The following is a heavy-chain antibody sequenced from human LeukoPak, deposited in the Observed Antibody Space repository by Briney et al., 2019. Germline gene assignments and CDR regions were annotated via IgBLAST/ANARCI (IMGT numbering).Heavy chain of an antibody. Sequence: ASVKVSCKASGYTFTSYYMHWVRQAPGQGLERMGIINPSGGSTSYAQKFQGRVTMTRDTSTSTVYMELSSLRSEDTAVCYCARNQYSDRWTGSPYYYYGMDVWGQGTTVTVSS. CDR2: INPSGGST. V-gene: IGHV1-46*01. CDR3: ARNQYSDRWTGSPYYYYGMDV. J-gene: IGHJ6*02. CDR1: GYTFTSYY. D-gene: IGHD2/OR15-2a*01.